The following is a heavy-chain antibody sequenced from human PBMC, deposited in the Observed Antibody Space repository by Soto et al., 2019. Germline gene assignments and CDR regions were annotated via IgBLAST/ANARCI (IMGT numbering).Heavy chain of an antibody. CDR1: GFPFSSYS. D-gene: IGHD4-17*01. CDR3: ARDLPSTTSHTNWVDQ. J-gene: IGHJ5*02. CDR2: MSSSSSYI. V-gene: IGHV3-21*01. Sequence: RLSCSASGFPFSSYSMNWVRQAPGKELYWVSSMSSSSSYIYYADSVKGRFTISRDHAKNSPYLQMNSLRAEDTAVYYCARDLPSTTSHTNWVDQWSQGTLVAVSS.